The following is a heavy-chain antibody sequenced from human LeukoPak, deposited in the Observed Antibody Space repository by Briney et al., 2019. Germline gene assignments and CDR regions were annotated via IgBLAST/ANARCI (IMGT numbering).Heavy chain of an antibody. CDR1: GYSFTSYW. V-gene: IGHV5-51*01. D-gene: IGHD3-22*01. CDR3: ARAAYYYDSSGYYSQFDY. J-gene: IGHJ4*02. Sequence: GESLKISCKGSGYSFTSYWIGWVRQMPGKGLEWMGIIYPGDSDTRYSPSFQGQVTISADKSISTAYLQWSSLKASDTAMYHCARAAYYYDSSGYYSQFDYWGQGTLVTVSS. CDR2: IYPGDSDT.